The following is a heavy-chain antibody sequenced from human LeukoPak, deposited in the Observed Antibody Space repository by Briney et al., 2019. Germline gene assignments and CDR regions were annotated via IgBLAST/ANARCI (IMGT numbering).Heavy chain of an antibody. CDR3: ARAPLYSSGWYAFHY. V-gene: IGHV3-21*01. CDR1: GFTFSSYS. CDR2: ISSSSSYI. D-gene: IGHD6-19*01. J-gene: IGHJ4*02. Sequence: GWSLRLSCAASGFTFSSYSMNGVRQAPGKGREWVSSISSSSSYIYYADSVKGRFTISRDNAKNSLHLQMNSLRADDTAVYYCARAPLYSSGWYAFHYWGQGTLVTVSS.